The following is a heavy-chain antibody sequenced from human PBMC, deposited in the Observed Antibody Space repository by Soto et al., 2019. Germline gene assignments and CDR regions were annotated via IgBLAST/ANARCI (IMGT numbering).Heavy chain of an antibody. Sequence: PSETLSLTCAVYGGSFSGYYWSWIRQPPGKGLEWIGEINHSGSTNYNPSLKSRVTISVDTSKNQFSLKLSSVTAADTAVYYCARGRYSSSWYPLSYYYGMDVWGQGTTVT. D-gene: IGHD6-13*01. CDR3: ARGRYSSSWYPLSYYYGMDV. J-gene: IGHJ6*02. V-gene: IGHV4-34*01. CDR1: GGSFSGYY. CDR2: INHSGST.